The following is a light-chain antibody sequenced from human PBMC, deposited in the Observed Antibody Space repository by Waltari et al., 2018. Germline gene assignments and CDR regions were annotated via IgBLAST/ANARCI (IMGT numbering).Light chain of an antibody. CDR1: QSISRF. J-gene: IGKJ1*01. CDR2: DAS. CDR3: QKYGSLPAT. V-gene: IGKV3-20*01. Sequence: EIMLTQSPGTLSLSPGERATRSCRASQSISRFLAGYQQKPGQAPRLLIYDASTRATGIPDRFSGSGSGTDFSLTISRLEPEDIAVYYCQKYGSLPATFGQGTKVEIK.